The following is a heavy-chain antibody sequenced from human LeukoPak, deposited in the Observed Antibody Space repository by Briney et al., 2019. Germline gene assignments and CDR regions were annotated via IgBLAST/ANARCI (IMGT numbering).Heavy chain of an antibody. CDR2: ISYDGSNE. CDR1: GFTFSIYA. CDR3: VGDSSGYYPTFDY. Sequence: GGSLRLSCEASGFTFSIYAMHWVRQAPGKGLEWVAVISYDGSNEYYADSVKGRFTISRDNSKNMLYLQMNSLTAEDTSVCYCVGDSSGYYPTFDYWGQGTLVAVSS. V-gene: IGHV3-30*04. J-gene: IGHJ4*02. D-gene: IGHD3-22*01.